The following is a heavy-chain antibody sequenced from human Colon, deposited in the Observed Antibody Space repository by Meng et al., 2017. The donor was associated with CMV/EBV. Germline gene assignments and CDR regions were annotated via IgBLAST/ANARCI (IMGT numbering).Heavy chain of an antibody. CDR3: AKSAPGKAFDP. J-gene: IGHJ5*02. CDR1: GFAFSTYA. Sequence: SCAASGFAFSTYAMHWLRQAPGQGLEWVAFISFEGSNQYYADSVEGRFTISRDNSKSTVFLQMNSLRAEDTAVYYCAKSAPGKAFDPWGQGTLVTVSS. CDR2: ISFEGSNQ. D-gene: IGHD4-23*01. V-gene: IGHV3-30-3*02.